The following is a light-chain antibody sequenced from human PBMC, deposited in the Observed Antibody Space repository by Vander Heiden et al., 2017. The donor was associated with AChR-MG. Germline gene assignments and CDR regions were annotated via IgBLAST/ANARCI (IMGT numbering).Light chain of an antibody. J-gene: IGKJ5*01. CDR3: QQRGNWLRTT. CDR1: QSVSIY. V-gene: IGKV3-11*01. Sequence: EVVLTQSPASLFSSPGERATLPCRASQSVSIYLAWYQQKPGPAPRPLTYDASTRAAGIPARFIGSGSGADFSLPISSLEPEDYTVYYCQQRGNWLRTTFGQGTRLEIK. CDR2: DAS.